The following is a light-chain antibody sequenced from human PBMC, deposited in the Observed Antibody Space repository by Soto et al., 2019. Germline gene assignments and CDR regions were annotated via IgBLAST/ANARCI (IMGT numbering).Light chain of an antibody. CDR2: GNS. CDR3: QSYDSSLSVV. V-gene: IGLV1-40*01. CDR1: SSNIGADYD. Sequence: VLTQPPSVSGAPGQRVTISCTGSSSNIGADYDVHWYQQLPGTAPKLLIYGNSNRPSGVPDRFSGSKSGTSASLAITGLQAEDEADYYCQSYDSSLSVVFGGGTKLTVL. J-gene: IGLJ2*01.